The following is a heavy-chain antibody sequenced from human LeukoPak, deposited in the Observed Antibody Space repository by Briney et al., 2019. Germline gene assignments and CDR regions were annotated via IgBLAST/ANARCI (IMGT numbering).Heavy chain of an antibody. CDR2: IYYSGST. J-gene: IGHJ5*02. CDR1: GGSISSYY. CDR3: AGTTVRGNWFDP. Sequence: SQTLSLTCAVSGGSISSYYWSWIRQPPGKGLEWIGYIYYSGSTNYNPSLKSRVTISVDTSKNQFSLKLSSVTAADTAVYYCAGTTVRGNWFDPWGQGTLVTVSS. D-gene: IGHD4-17*01. V-gene: IGHV4-59*01.